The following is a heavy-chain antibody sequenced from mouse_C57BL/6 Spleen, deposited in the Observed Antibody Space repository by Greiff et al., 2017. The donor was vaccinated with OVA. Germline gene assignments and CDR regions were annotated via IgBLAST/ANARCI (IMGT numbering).Heavy chain of an antibody. CDR3: TRGYGDPFAY. J-gene: IGHJ3*01. CDR2: IDPETGGT. V-gene: IGHV1-15*01. CDR1: GYTFTDYD. Sequence: VKLQQSGAELVRPGASVTLSCKASGYTFTDYDMHWVKQTPVTGLEWIGAIDPETGGTAYNQKFKGKAILTADKSSSTAYMELRSLTSDDSAVYYCTRGYGDPFAYWGQGTLVTVSA. D-gene: IGHD2-13*01.